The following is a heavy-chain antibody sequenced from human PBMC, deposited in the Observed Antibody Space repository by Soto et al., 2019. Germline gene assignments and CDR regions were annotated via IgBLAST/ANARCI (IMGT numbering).Heavy chain of an antibody. D-gene: IGHD3-22*01. CDR3: AGGEDDSSGYYWDY. CDR1: CGSIISSSYY. J-gene: IGHJ4*02. V-gene: IGHV4-39*01. Sequence: SETLSLTCTFSCGSIISSSYYWGWIRQPPGKGLEWIGSIYYSGSTYYNPSLKSRVTISVDTSKNQFSLKLSSVTAADTAVYYCAGGEDDSSGYYWDYWGQGTLVTVSS. CDR2: IYYSGST.